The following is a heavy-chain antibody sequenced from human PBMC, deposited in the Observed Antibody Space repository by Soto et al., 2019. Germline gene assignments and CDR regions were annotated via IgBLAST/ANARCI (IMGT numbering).Heavy chain of an antibody. CDR1: DYTFAAYW. CDR3: ARPDYCQDVWYHTYDI. Sequence: GESLKISCKGFDYTFAAYWIGWVRQMPGKGLEWIGVINPRDSDVKYSPPFEGQVTISADKSINTAFLQWRSLKASDTAMYYCARPDYCQDVWYHTYDIWAQGTMVTVSS. J-gene: IGHJ3*02. D-gene: IGHD3-3*01. CDR2: INPRDSDV. V-gene: IGHV5-51*01.